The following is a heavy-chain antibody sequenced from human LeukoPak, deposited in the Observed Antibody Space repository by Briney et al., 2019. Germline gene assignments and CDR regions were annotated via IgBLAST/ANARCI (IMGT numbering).Heavy chain of an antibody. D-gene: IGHD5-18*01. Sequence: GGSLRLSCTGSAFNLSRFAMTWVRQAPGKGLEWVSSLRGRGRDTYYAGAVKGRFTISRDSSKSTLFLRMNSLRVEDTAVYYCAKVRPGYSHYFYFMDVWAEGTTVTVSS. CDR3: AKVRPGYSHYFYFMDV. CDR1: AFNLSRFA. CDR2: LRGRGRDT. J-gene: IGHJ6*03. V-gene: IGHV3-23*01.